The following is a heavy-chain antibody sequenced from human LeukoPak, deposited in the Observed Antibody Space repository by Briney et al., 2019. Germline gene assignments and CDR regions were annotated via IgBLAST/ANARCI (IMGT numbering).Heavy chain of an antibody. V-gene: IGHV3-23*01. CDR3: AKSGPYCSSTTCNYFDY. CDR1: GFRFSSYA. CDR2: ISGSAYST. Sequence: GGSLRLSCAASGFRFSSYAMSWVRQAPGKGLEWVSAISGSAYSTYYADSVKGRFTISRDNSKNALFLQMNSLSAEDTAVCYCAKSGPYCSSTTCNYFDYWGQGTLVTVSS. J-gene: IGHJ4*02. D-gene: IGHD2-2*01.